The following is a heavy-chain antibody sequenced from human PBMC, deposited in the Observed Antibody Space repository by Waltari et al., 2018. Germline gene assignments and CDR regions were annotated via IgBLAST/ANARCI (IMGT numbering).Heavy chain of an antibody. CDR3: ARTYGDYGADY. D-gene: IGHD4-17*01. CDR2: IYYSGTT. J-gene: IGHJ4*02. Sequence: QVQLQESGPGLVKPSETLSLTCTVSGGSISSYYWSWIRQPPGKGLEWIGYIYYSGTTNYTPSLKSRVTISVDTSKNQFSLKLSSVTAADTAVYYCARTYGDYGADYWGQGNLVTVSA. V-gene: IGHV4-59*01. CDR1: GGSISSYY.